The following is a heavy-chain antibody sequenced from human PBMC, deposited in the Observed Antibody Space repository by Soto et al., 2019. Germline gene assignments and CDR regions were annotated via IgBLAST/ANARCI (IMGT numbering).Heavy chain of an antibody. V-gene: IGHV4-34*01. Sequence: SETLSLTCAVYGGSFSGYYWSWIRQPPGKGLEWIGEINPSGSTNYNPSLKSRVTISVDTSKNQFSLKLSSVTAADTAVYYCASVISSSLIDSFDIWGQGTMVTVSS. D-gene: IGHD6-6*01. J-gene: IGHJ3*02. CDR2: INPSGST. CDR1: GGSFSGYY. CDR3: ASVISSSLIDSFDI.